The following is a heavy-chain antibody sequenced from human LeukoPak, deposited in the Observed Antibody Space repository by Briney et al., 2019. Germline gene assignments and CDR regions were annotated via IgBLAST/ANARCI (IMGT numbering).Heavy chain of an antibody. CDR3: ARQTPRTGGRDGPFGY. CDR1: GFTFSSYE. V-gene: IGHV3-48*03. CDR2: ISSSGSSI. Sequence: PGGSLRLSCAASGFTFSSYEMNWVRQAPGKGLECISYISSSGSSIYYADSVKGRFTISRDNAKNSLYLQMNSLRAEDTAVYFCARQTPRTGGRDGPFGYWGQGTLVTVSS. D-gene: IGHD5-24*01. J-gene: IGHJ4*02.